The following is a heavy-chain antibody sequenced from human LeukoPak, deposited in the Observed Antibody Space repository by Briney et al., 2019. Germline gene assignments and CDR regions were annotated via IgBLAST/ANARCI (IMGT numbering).Heavy chain of an antibody. Sequence: GGSLRLSCAASGFTSSNAWMSWVRQAPGKGLEWVGHIKSKTDGGTTNYAAPVKGRFTISRDDSKNTLFLQMNSLKTEDTAVYYCTTDLALGRWQRFTMDVWGQGTTVTVSS. CDR1: GFTSSNAW. CDR3: TTDLALGRWQRFTMDV. J-gene: IGHJ6*02. CDR2: IKSKTDGGTT. D-gene: IGHD5-12*01. V-gene: IGHV3-15*01.